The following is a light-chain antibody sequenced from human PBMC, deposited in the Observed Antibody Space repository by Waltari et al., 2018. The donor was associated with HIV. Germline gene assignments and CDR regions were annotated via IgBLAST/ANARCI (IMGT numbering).Light chain of an antibody. CDR2: SVN. CDR3: SSYTSPNTLL. CDR1: ESDISFYDF. V-gene: IGLV2-14*01. J-gene: IGLJ3*02. Sequence: QSALTQPASVSAFPGQSITISCTGPESDISFYDFVSWYRQDPGKAPPLVVYSVNTRPSGTSSRFAGLESGNTASLRISGLQFEDEGEYYCSSYTSPNTLLFGGGTKLTV.